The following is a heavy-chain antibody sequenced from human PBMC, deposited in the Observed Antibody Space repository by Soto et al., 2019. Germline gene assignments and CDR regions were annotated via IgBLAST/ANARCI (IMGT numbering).Heavy chain of an antibody. CDR2: IIPIFGTS. D-gene: IGHD1-7*01. CDR3: ARQLELRNYYYGMDV. Sequence: SVKVSCRSSGGTFSSYAISWVRYAPGQGLEWMGGIIPIFGTSNYAKKFQGRVTITAEESTSTAYMELSSLRSEDTAVYYCARQLELRNYYYGMDVWGQGTTVTASS. J-gene: IGHJ6*02. V-gene: IGHV1-69*13. CDR1: GGTFSSYA.